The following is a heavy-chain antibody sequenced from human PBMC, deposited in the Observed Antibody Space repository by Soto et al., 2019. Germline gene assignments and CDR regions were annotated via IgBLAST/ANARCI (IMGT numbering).Heavy chain of an antibody. CDR3: ARSAGWYAIHA. D-gene: IGHD6-19*01. J-gene: IGHJ5*02. CDR1: GDSVSSPYY. V-gene: IGHV4-4*02. Sequence: QVQLRESGPGLGKLSGTLSLTCAVSGDSVSSPYYWGWVRQPPGKGLEWIGEVFHTGTTSYNPSLRSRVTISMDKSINQFSLDLSSVTAADTAVYYCARSAGWYAIHAWGPGTLVIVSS. CDR2: VFHTGTT.